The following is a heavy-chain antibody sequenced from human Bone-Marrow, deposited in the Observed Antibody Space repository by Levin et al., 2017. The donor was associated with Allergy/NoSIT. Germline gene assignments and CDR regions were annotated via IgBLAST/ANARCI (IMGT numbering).Heavy chain of an antibody. J-gene: IGHJ4*02. CDR1: RFTFSAYA. CDR3: ARTYYFDGSGYTALDH. V-gene: IGHV3-30*04. D-gene: IGHD3-22*01. CDR2: VSFDGRKQ. Sequence: SCAPSRFTFSAYAMHWVRLAPGKGLEWVALVSFDGRKQYYSDSVKGRFTISRDNSQNRLYLQMNSLRSDDTGIYFCARTYYFDGSGYTALDHWGQGTLVTVSS.